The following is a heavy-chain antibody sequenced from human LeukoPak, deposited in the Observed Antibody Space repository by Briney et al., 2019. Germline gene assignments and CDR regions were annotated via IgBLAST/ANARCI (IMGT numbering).Heavy chain of an antibody. Sequence: SETLSLTCTVSGGSISSGGYYWSWIRQHPGKGLEWIGTIYYSGNTYYNPSLKSRVTISVDTSKNQFSLKLTSVTAADTAVYYCARLLYCSGGSCYYWDYWGQGTLVAVSS. V-gene: IGHV4-39*01. D-gene: IGHD2-15*01. CDR2: IYYSGNT. J-gene: IGHJ4*02. CDR1: GGSISSGGYY. CDR3: ARLLYCSGGSCYYWDY.